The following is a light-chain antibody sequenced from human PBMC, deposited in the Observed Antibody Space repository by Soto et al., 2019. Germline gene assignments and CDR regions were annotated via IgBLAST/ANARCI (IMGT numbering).Light chain of an antibody. CDR1: SIDVGGYNY. V-gene: IGLV2-14*01. CDR2: DVS. Sequence: QSALTQPASVSGSPGQSITISCTGTSIDVGGYNYVSWYQQHPGKAPKLMIYDVSNRPSGVSNRFSGSKSGNTASLTISGLQAEDEDDYYCSSYTSSSTYVVFGGGTKLTVL. CDR3: SSYTSSSTYVV. J-gene: IGLJ2*01.